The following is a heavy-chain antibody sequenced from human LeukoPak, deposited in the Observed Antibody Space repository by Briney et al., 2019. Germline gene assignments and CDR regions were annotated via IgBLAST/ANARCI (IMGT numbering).Heavy chain of an antibody. CDR2: INPNSGGT. Sequence: ASVKVSCKASGYTFTGYYMRWVRQAPGQGLEWMGWINPNSGGTNYAQKFQGRVTMTRDTSISTAYMELSRLRSDDTAVYYCARTGGYSSSWSDYWGQGTLVTVSS. J-gene: IGHJ4*02. CDR1: GYTFTGYY. D-gene: IGHD6-13*01. CDR3: ARTGGYSSSWSDY. V-gene: IGHV1-2*02.